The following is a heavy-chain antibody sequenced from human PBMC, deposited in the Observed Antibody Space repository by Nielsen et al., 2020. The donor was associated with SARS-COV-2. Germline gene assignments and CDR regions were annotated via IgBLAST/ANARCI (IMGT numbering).Heavy chain of an antibody. V-gene: IGHV1-24*01. CDR2: FDPEDGET. D-gene: IGHD6-19*01. CDR1: GYTLTELS. CDR3: ATDHRYSSGWPNFDY. J-gene: IGHJ4*02. Sequence: ASLKVSCQVSGYTLTELSMHCVRHAPGKGLEWMGGFDPEDGETIYAQKFQGRVTMTEDTSTDTAYMELSSLRSEDTAVYYCATDHRYSSGWPNFDYWGQGTLVTVSS.